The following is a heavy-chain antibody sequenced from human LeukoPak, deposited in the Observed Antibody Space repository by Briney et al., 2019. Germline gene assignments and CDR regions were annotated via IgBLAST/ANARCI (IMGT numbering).Heavy chain of an antibody. J-gene: IGHJ4*02. Sequence: PGGSLRLSCAASGFTFSSYWMHWVRQVPGKGLVWVSRINSDGSSTTYADSVKGRFTISRDNAKSTLYLQMNSLRAEDTAVYYCATLAENRDSGYYFDSWGQGTLVTVSS. CDR3: ATLAENRDSGYYFDS. D-gene: IGHD3-10*01. CDR1: GFTFSSYW. CDR2: INSDGSST. V-gene: IGHV3-74*01.